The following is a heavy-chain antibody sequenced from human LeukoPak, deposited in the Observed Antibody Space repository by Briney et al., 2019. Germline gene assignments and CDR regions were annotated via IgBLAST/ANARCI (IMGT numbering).Heavy chain of an antibody. CDR2: IYYSGST. D-gene: IGHD5-12*01. J-gene: IGHJ4*02. CDR1: GGSISSGDYY. V-gene: IGHV4-30-4*01. CDR3: ARLYSGYDARQYYFDY. Sequence: SQTLSLTCTVSGGSISSGDYYWSWIRQPPGKGLEWIGYIYYSGSTYYNPSLKSRVTISADTSKNQLSLKLSSVTAADTAVYYCARLYSGYDARQYYFDYWGQGTLVTVSS.